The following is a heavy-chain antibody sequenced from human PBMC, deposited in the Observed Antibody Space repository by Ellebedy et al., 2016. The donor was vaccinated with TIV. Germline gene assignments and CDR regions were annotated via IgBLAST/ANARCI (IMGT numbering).Heavy chain of an antibody. J-gene: IGHJ4*02. D-gene: IGHD5-12*01. V-gene: IGHV1-3*01. CDR3: ARDPYQMATIRGYFDY. Sequence: ASVKVSCKASGYTFTSYAMHWVRQAPGQRPEWMGWINAGNGNTKYSQKFQGRVTITRDTSASTAYMELSSLRSEDTAVYYCARDPYQMATIRGYFDYWGQGTLVTVSS. CDR2: INAGNGNT. CDR1: GYTFTSYA.